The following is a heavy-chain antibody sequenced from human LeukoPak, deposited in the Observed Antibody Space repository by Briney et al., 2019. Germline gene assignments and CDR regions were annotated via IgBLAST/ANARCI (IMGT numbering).Heavy chain of an antibody. Sequence: GASVKVSCKASGYRFISNYIQWVRQAPGLGPEWIGWMHPGNGNTRYAEKFQGRVTMTSDTSINTAYMDLSSLRSDDTAVYYCAREGSYCVGGDCYSFDFWGQGTLITVSS. CDR2: MHPGNGNT. D-gene: IGHD2-21*02. J-gene: IGHJ4*02. CDR1: GYRFISNY. CDR3: AREGSYCVGGDCYSFDF. V-gene: IGHV1-2*02.